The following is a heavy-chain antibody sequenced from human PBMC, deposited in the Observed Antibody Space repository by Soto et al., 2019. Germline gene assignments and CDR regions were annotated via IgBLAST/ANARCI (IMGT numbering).Heavy chain of an antibody. Sequence: EVQLVESGGGVIQPGGSLRLSCAASEFTVTSYYMSWVRQAPGKGLEWVSVIYSGGGTVYADSVKGRFTISRDSSKNTVYFQMNSLRTEDKAVYYCARDLCRGTTQNWGQGTLVTVSS. CDR1: EFTVTSYY. D-gene: IGHD3-10*01. CDR3: ARDLCRGTTQN. V-gene: IGHV3-53*01. J-gene: IGHJ1*01. CDR2: IYSGGGT.